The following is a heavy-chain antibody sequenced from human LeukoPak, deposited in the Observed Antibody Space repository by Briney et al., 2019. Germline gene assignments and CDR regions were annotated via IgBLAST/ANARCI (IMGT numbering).Heavy chain of an antibody. CDR1: GYTFTGYY. J-gene: IGHJ4*02. D-gene: IGHD6-19*01. CDR3: AGQVAGSFDY. CDR2: INPNSSDT. V-gene: IGHV1-2*02. Sequence: ASVKASCKASGYTFTGYYMHWVRQAPGQGLEWMGWINPNSSDTIYAQKFQGRVTMTRDTSISTGFMELSSLRSDDTAVYYCAGQVAGSFDYWGQGTLVTVSS.